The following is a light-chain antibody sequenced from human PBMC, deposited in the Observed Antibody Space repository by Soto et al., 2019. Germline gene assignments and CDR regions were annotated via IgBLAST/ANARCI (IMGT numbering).Light chain of an antibody. J-gene: IGLJ1*01. V-gene: IGLV2-23*02. CDR1: SSDVGSYNL. CDR3: CSYAGSSTYV. Sequence: QSVLTQPASVSGSPGQSITISCTGTSSDVGSYNLVSWYQQHPGKAPKLMIYEVSKRPSGVSNRFSGSKSGNTASLTISGLQAEDEADYYCCSYAGSSTYVLGTGTKLTVL. CDR2: EVS.